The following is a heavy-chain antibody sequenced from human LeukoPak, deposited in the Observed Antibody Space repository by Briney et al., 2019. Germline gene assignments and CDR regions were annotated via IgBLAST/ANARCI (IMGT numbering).Heavy chain of an antibody. Sequence: ASVKVSCRTSGYTFTSYDISWVRQAPGQGLEWMGWISAHNGNTKYAQKLQGRVTITTDTSTSTAYMELRSLRSDDTAVYYCARVLAAAGTGFWFDPWGQGTLVTVSS. CDR3: ARVLAAAGTGFWFDP. V-gene: IGHV1-18*04. CDR2: ISAHNGNT. CDR1: GYTFTSYD. D-gene: IGHD6-13*01. J-gene: IGHJ5*02.